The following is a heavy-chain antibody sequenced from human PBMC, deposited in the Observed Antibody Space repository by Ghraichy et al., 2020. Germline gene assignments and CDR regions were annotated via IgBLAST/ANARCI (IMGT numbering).Heavy chain of an antibody. CDR3: ARHVPYVCSGTNCLHYYYYYYMDV. Sequence: GESLNISCKGSGYSFPNYWISWVRQMPGKGLEWMGRIDASDSYTNYSPSFQAHVTISVDKSISTAYLQWSSLKASDTAMYYCARHVPYVCSGTNCLHYYYYYYMDVWGNGTTVTVSS. D-gene: IGHD2-2*01. J-gene: IGHJ6*03. V-gene: IGHV5-10-1*01. CDR2: IDASDSYT. CDR1: GYSFPNYW.